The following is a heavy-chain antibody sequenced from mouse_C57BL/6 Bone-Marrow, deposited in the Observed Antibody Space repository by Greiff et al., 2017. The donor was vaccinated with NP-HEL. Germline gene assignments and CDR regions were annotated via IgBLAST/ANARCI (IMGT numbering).Heavy chain of an antibody. CDR2: IYPGSGNT. V-gene: IGHV1-76*01. D-gene: IGHD1-1*01. J-gene: IGHJ2*01. Sequence: VMLVESGAELVRPGASVKLSCKASGYTFTDYYINWVKQRPGQGLEWIARIYPGSGNTYYNEKFKGKATLTAEKSSSTAYMQLSSLTSEDSAVYFCARHGSSPFDYWGQGTTLTVSS. CDR1: GYTFTDYY. CDR3: ARHGSSPFDY.